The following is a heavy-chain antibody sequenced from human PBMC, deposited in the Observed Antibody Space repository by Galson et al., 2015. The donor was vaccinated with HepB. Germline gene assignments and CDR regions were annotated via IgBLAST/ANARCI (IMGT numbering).Heavy chain of an antibody. Sequence: SLRLSCAASGFTFSSYAMHWVRQAPGKGLEWVAVISYDGSNKYYADSVKGRFTISRDNSKNTLYLQMNSLRAEDTAVYYCAKETDTGWLQRYFDYWGQGTLVTVSS. V-gene: IGHV3-30-3*01. CDR2: ISYDGSNK. CDR3: AKETDTGWLQRYFDY. J-gene: IGHJ4*02. CDR1: GFTFSSYA. D-gene: IGHD5-24*01.